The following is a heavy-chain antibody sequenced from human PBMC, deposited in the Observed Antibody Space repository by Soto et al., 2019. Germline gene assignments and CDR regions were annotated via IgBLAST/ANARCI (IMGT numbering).Heavy chain of an antibody. CDR3: ARTRKKRDCSGGSCYSVGFDP. Sequence: QVQLQQWGAGLLKPSETLSLTCAVYGGSFSGYYWSWIRQPPGKGLEWIGEINHSGSTNYNPSLKSRVTISVDTSKNQFSLKLSSVTAADTAVYYCARTRKKRDCSGGSCYSVGFDPWGQGTLVTVSS. V-gene: IGHV4-34*01. D-gene: IGHD2-15*01. CDR1: GGSFSGYY. CDR2: INHSGST. J-gene: IGHJ5*02.